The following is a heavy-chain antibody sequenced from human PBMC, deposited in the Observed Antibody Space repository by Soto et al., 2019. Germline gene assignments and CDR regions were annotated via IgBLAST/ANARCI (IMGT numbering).Heavy chain of an antibody. CDR3: ARDVDTAMVTSGRPRINYFDY. Sequence: SETLSLTCTVSGGSISSGDYYWSWIRQPPGKGLEWIGYIYYSGSTYYNPSLKSRVTISVDTSKNQFSLKLSSVTAADTAVYYCARDVDTAMVTSGRPRINYFDYWGQGTLVTVSS. CDR2: IYYSGST. V-gene: IGHV4-30-4*01. J-gene: IGHJ4*02. CDR1: GGSISSGDYY. D-gene: IGHD5-18*01.